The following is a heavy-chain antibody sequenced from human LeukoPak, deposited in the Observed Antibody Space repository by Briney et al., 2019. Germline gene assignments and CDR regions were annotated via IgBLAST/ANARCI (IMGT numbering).Heavy chain of an antibody. V-gene: IGHV1-18*01. CDR1: GYTFTSYD. CDR2: MNPNSGNT. CDR3: ARWRYGSGSYLSI. Sequence: VASVKVSCKASGYTFTSYDINWVRQATGQRLEWMGWMNPNSGNTNYAQKLQGRVTMTTDTSTSTAYMELRSLRSDDTAVYYCARWRYGSGSYLSIWGQGTLVTVSS. D-gene: IGHD3-10*01. J-gene: IGHJ4*02.